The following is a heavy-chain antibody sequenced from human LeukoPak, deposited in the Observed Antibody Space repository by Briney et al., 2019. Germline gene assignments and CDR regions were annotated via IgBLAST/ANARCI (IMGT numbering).Heavy chain of an antibody. CDR2: INSDASVT. CDR3: AREGREGYNYPALDF. V-gene: IGHV3-74*01. CDR1: GFTFSSSW. Sequence: GGSLRLSCVASGFTFSSSWMNWVRQAPGKGLSWVSRINSDASVTTYVDSVKGRFTISRDNTKNSLYLHMSSLRVEDTAVYYCAREGREGYNYPALDFWGQGILVTVSS. D-gene: IGHD5-24*01. J-gene: IGHJ4*02.